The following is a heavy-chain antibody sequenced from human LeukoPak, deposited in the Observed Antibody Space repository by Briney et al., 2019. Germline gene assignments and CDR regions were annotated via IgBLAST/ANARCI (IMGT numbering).Heavy chain of an antibody. Sequence: GASVKVSCKASGGTFSSYAISWVRQAPGQGLEWVGRIIPIFGTANYAQKFQGRVTITTDESTSTAYMELSSLRSEDTAVYYCARDRTFYYGSGSYYNGYFQHWGQGTLVTVSS. D-gene: IGHD3-10*01. CDR3: ARDRTFYYGSGSYYNGYFQH. J-gene: IGHJ1*01. CDR2: IIPIFGTA. CDR1: GGTFSSYA. V-gene: IGHV1-69*05.